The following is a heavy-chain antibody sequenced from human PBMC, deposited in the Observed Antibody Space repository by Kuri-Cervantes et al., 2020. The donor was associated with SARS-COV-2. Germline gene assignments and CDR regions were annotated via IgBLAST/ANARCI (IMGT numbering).Heavy chain of an antibody. J-gene: IGHJ6*03. CDR2: ISSSGSTI. Sequence: GGSLRLSCAASGFTFSDYCMSWIRQAPGKGLEWVSYISSSGSTIYYADSVKGRFTISRDNSKNSLYLQMNSLRAEDTALYYCAKSASNYYYYMDVWGKGTTVTVSS. CDR3: AKSASNYYYYMDV. CDR1: GFTFSDYC. V-gene: IGHV3-11*01.